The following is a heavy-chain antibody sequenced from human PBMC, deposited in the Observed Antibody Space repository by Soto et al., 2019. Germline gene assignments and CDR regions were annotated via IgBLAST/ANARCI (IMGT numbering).Heavy chain of an antibody. CDR1: GFIFSRYG. CDR2: ISYDGSNQ. V-gene: IGHV3-30*18. Sequence: PGGSLRLSCAASGFIFSRYGMHWVRQAPGKGLDWVAVISYDGSNQYYADSVKGRFTISRDNSKNTLYLQMNSLRVEDTAVYYCAKSYYYGSGSYGMDVWGQGTTVTVSS. J-gene: IGHJ6*02. CDR3: AKSYYYGSGSYGMDV. D-gene: IGHD3-10*01.